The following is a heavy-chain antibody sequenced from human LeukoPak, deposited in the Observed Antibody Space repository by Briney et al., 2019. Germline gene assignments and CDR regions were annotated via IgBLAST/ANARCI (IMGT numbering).Heavy chain of an antibody. CDR1: GGSISSTTYY. V-gene: IGHV4-39*07. J-gene: IGHJ6*02. D-gene: IGHD1-26*01. Sequence: PSETLSLTCIVSGGSISSTTYYWGWIRQPPGKGLEWIGEINHSGSTNYNPSLKSRVTISVDTSKNQFSLKLSSVTAADTAVYYCARVGVGANGPLFYYYYGMDVWGQGTTVTVSS. CDR3: ARVGVGANGPLFYYYYGMDV. CDR2: INHSGST.